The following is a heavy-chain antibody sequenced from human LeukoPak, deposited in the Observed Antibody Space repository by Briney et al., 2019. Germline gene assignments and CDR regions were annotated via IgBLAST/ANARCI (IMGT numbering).Heavy chain of an antibody. V-gene: IGHV1-2*02. Sequence: GASVKVSCKASGYTFTSYYMHWVRQAPGQGLEWMGWINPNSGGTNYAQKFQGRVTMTRDTSISAAYMELSRLRSDDTAVYYCARDRRVTYYYDSSGYWLFDYYGMDVWGQGTTVTVSS. D-gene: IGHD3-22*01. CDR2: INPNSGGT. CDR3: ARDRRVTYYYDSSGYWLFDYYGMDV. J-gene: IGHJ6*02. CDR1: GYTFTSYY.